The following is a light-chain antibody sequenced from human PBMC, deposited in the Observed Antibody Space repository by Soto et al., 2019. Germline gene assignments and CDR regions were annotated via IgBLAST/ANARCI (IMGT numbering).Light chain of an antibody. Sequence: QSALTQPPSASGSPGQSVTISCTGTSSDVGGYNYVSWYQQHPGKAPKLMIYEVSKRPSGVPDRFSGSKSGNTASLTVSGLQAEDEADYYCSSYAGSNNFWVFGGGTKVTV. V-gene: IGLV2-8*01. J-gene: IGLJ3*02. CDR3: SSYAGSNNFWV. CDR1: SSDVGGYNY. CDR2: EVS.